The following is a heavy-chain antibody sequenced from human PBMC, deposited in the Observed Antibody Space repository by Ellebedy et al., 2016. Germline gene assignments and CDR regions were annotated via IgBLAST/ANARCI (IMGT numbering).Heavy chain of an antibody. CDR2: VNTFSGNT. J-gene: IGHJ4*02. V-gene: IGHV1-18*04. CDR1: GYTFTTFS. CDR3: AKTSGWGYGEN. Sequence: ASVKVSCXASGYTFTTFSITGVRQVPGQGLDWMGFVNTFSGNTKFAQKFQGRVGMTTDSSTHTAYMDLRSLRSDDTAMYYCAKTSGWGYGENWGQGTLVTVSS. D-gene: IGHD3-10*01.